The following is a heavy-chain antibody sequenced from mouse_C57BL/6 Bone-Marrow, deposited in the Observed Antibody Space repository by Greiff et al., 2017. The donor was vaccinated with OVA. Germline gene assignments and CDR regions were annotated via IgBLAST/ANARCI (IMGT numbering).Heavy chain of an antibody. V-gene: IGHV1-81*01. D-gene: IGHD1-1*01. CDR3: ARLGYYGSSSWCAY. CDR2: IYPRSGNT. J-gene: IGHJ3*01. CDR1: GYTFTSYG. Sequence: VQLQQSGAELARPGASVKLSCKASGYTFTSYGISWVKQRTGQGLEWIGEIYPRSGNTYYNEKFKGKATLTADKSSSTAYMELRSLTSEDSAVYFCARLGYYGSSSWCAYWGQGTLVTVSA.